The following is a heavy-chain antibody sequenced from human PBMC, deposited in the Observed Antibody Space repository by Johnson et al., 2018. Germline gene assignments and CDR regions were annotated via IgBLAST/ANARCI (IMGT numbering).Heavy chain of an antibody. CDR1: GFTFSSYA. J-gene: IGHJ3*02. D-gene: IGHD3-22*01. V-gene: IGHV3-30-3*01. Sequence: VQLVESGGGVVQPGRSLRLSCAASGFTFSSYAMHWVRQAPGKGLEWVAVISYDGSNKYYADSVKGRFTISRDNSKNTLYLQMKSLRAEDTAVYYCARVPNSSGYYTGDAFDIWGQGTMVTVSS. CDR3: ARVPNSSGYYTGDAFDI. CDR2: ISYDGSNK.